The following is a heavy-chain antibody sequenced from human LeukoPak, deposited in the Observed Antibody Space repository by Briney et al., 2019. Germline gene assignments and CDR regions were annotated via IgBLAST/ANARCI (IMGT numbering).Heavy chain of an antibody. Sequence: SETLSLTCAVYGGSFSGYYWSWIRQPPGKGLEWIGEINHSGSTNYNPSLKSRVTISVDTSKNQFSLKPSSVTAADTAVYYCARGQTETMVRGTLDYWGQGTLVTVSS. V-gene: IGHV4-34*01. D-gene: IGHD3-10*01. CDR2: INHSGST. CDR1: GGSFSGYY. CDR3: ARGQTETMVRGTLDY. J-gene: IGHJ4*02.